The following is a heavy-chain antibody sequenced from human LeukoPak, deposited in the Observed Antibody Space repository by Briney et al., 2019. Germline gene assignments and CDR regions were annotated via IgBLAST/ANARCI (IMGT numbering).Heavy chain of an antibody. J-gene: IGHJ4*02. CDR1: GYTFTAFH. Sequence: ASVKVSCKASGYTFTAFHLHWVRQAPGQGLEWMGRIKPNNGDTSYAQKFQGRVTITRDTSASTAYMELSSLRSEDTAVYYCARLSRDGYNFFDYWGQGTLVTVSS. V-gene: IGHV1-2*06. CDR3: ARLSRDGYNFFDY. D-gene: IGHD5-24*01. CDR2: IKPNNGDT.